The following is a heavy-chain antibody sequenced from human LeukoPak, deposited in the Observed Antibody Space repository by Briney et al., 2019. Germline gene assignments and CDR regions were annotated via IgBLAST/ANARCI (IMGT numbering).Heavy chain of an antibody. V-gene: IGHV3-48*01. Sequence: TGGSLRLSCAASGFTFSAYSMNWVRQAPGKGLEWVAYISGGGGTIYYADSVKGRFTISRDNAKNSLYLQMDSLRAEDTAVYYCARVARVRYSSGWYYFDYWGQGTLVTVSS. CDR2: ISGGGGTI. J-gene: IGHJ4*02. D-gene: IGHD6-19*01. CDR1: GFTFSAYS. CDR3: ARVARVRYSSGWYYFDY.